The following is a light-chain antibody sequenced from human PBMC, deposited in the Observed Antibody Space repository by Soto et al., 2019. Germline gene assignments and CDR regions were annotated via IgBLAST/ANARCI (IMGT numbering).Light chain of an antibody. CDR2: EVS. CDR1: SSXVGGYNY. V-gene: IGLV2-14*01. J-gene: IGLJ1*01. CDR3: SSYTSNSTLYV. Sequence: QSALTQPASVSGSPGQSITISCTGTSSXVGGYNYVSWYQQHPGKAPKLMIYEVSNRPSGVSNRFSGSKSGNTASLTISGXXXXXXXXXXXSSYTSNSTLYVFGTGTKLTVL.